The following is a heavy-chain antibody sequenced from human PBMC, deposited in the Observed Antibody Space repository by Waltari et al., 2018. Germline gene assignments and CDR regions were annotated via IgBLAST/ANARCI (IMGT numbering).Heavy chain of an antibody. Sequence: EVQLVQSGTEVKKPGATVRVTCKTSGYTFIDYYIHWVQQAPGKGLQWMGHIEPENGETVYAEKFRDRISITADKSTDTVYMELSGLRFEDTAMYHCAFRGAFDVWGQGTVVSVSS. CDR1: GYTFIDYY. J-gene: IGHJ3*01. CDR3: AFRGAFDV. CDR2: IEPENGET. V-gene: IGHV1-69-2*01.